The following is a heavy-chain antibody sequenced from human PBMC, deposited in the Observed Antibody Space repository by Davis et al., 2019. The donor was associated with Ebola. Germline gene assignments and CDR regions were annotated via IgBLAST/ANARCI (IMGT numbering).Heavy chain of an antibody. V-gene: IGHV4-39*01. J-gene: IGHJ3*02. Sequence: MPSETLSLTCTVSGGSISSSSYYWGWIRQPPGKGLEWIGCIYYSGNTYYNPSLKSRVTISVDTSKNQYSLKLSSVTAADTAVYYCARVMLSYHYDILTGYFTGGDAFDIWGQGTMVTVSS. CDR3: ARVMLSYHYDILTGYFTGGDAFDI. D-gene: IGHD3-9*01. CDR1: GGSISSSSYY. CDR2: IYYSGNT.